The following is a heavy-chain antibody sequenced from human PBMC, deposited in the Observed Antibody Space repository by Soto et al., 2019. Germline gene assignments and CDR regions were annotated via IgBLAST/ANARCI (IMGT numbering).Heavy chain of an antibody. V-gene: IGHV3-33*01. Sequence: ESGGGVVQPGRSLRLSCAASGFTFSSYGMHWVRQAPGKVLEWVAVIWYDGSNKYYADSVKGRFTISRDNSKNTLYLQMNSLRAEDTAVYYCARDGYCSGGSCYSVPVFDYWGQGTLVTVSS. CDR1: GFTFSSYG. D-gene: IGHD2-15*01. CDR2: IWYDGSNK. J-gene: IGHJ4*02. CDR3: ARDGYCSGGSCYSVPVFDY.